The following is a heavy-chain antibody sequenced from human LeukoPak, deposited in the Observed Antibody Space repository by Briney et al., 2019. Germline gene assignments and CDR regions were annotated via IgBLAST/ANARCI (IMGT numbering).Heavy chain of an antibody. CDR1: GFTFSSYA. V-gene: IGHV3-23*01. Sequence: GGSLRLSCAASGFTFSSYAMSWVRQAPGKGLEWVSAISGSGDGTYYADSVKGRFTISRDNAKNTLYLQMNSLRVEDTAVYYCAREGRVSGYDFDYWGQGTLVTVSS. D-gene: IGHD5-12*01. J-gene: IGHJ4*02. CDR2: ISGSGDGT. CDR3: AREGRVSGYDFDY.